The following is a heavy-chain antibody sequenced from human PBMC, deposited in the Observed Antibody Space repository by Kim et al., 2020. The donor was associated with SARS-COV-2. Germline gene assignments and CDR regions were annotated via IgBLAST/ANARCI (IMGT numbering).Heavy chain of an antibody. CDR3: ARDLSQGFNYGVFDS. CDR2: IIPMFPTP. CDR1: GGSFSTYA. D-gene: IGHD5-18*01. J-gene: IGHJ4*02. Sequence: SVKVSCKASGGSFSTYAVSWVRQAPGPGLQWMGGIIPMFPTPNYAEQFEGRVTITADESTRTVYMELSSLTSEDTAIYFCARDLSQGFNYGVFDSWGPG. V-gene: IGHV1-69*13.